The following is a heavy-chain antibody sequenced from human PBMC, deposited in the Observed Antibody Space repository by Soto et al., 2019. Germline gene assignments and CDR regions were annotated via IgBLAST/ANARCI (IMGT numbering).Heavy chain of an antibody. D-gene: IGHD3-10*01. CDR2: IHHRKGT. CDR1: GGSIDSDKW. Sequence: QVQLQESGPRLVKPSGTLSLTCAVSGGSIDSDKWWSWVRQPPGKGLEWIGEIHHRKGTNYNPSLKSLITMSLDKSRNQFSLNLNSVTAADTAVYFCARGGDGQFASWGQGILVTVS. J-gene: IGHJ4*02. CDR3: ARGGDGQFAS. V-gene: IGHV4-4*02.